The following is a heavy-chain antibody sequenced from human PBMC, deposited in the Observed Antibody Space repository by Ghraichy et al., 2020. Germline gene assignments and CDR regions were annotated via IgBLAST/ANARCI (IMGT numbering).Heavy chain of an antibody. V-gene: IGHV1-8*01. D-gene: IGHD3-10*01. J-gene: IGHJ4*02. CDR3: ARSLRDLWFKELLDY. CDR1: GYTFTSYD. Sequence: ASVKVSCKTSGYTFTSYDINWVRQATGQGLEWMGWMNPNSGNTGYGQKLQGRVTMTRNTSISTAYMELSSLRSEDTAVYYCARSLRDLWFKELLDYWGQGTLVTVSS. CDR2: MNPNSGNT.